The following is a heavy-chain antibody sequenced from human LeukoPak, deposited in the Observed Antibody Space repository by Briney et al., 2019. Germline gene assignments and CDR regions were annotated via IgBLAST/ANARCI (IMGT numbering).Heavy chain of an antibody. CDR2: INHSGST. Sequence: PSETLSLTCAVYGGAFSGYYWSWIRQPPGQGLEGIGEINHSGSTNYTPSLKSRVTISVDTSKKQISLKLSSVTAADTAVYYCAGTDILTGYHELDYWGQGTLVTVSS. V-gene: IGHV4-34*01. D-gene: IGHD3-9*01. J-gene: IGHJ4*02. CDR1: GGAFSGYY. CDR3: AGTDILTGYHELDY.